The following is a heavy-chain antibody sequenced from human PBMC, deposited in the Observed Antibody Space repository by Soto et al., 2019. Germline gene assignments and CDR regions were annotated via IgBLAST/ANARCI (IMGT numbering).Heavy chain of an antibody. Sequence: SETLSLTCTVSGGSVSSYYCSWIRQPPGKGLEWIGYIYYSGSTNYNPSLKSRVTISVDTSKNQFSLKLSSVTAADTAVYYCASYGSGSITPYYYYMDVWGKGTTVTVSS. D-gene: IGHD3-10*01. V-gene: IGHV4-59*02. J-gene: IGHJ6*03. CDR2: IYYSGST. CDR1: GGSVSSYY. CDR3: ASYGSGSITPYYYYMDV.